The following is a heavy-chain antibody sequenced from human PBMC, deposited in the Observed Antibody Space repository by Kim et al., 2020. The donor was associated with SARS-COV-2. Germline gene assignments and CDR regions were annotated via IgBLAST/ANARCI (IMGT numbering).Heavy chain of an antibody. Sequence: GGSLRLSCAASGFTFSSYALNWVRQAPGKGLEWVSGTSGSGGSTYNSADSVKGRFIFSRDYSKNTVNLKMNSQTTDDAAIYFCAKTGCSCGNCYGYYFDYWGQGTLVTVSS. CDR2: TSGSGGST. D-gene: IGHD2-15*01. J-gene: IGHJ4*02. CDR3: AKTGCSCGNCYGYYFDY. V-gene: IGHV3-23*01. CDR1: GFTFSSYA.